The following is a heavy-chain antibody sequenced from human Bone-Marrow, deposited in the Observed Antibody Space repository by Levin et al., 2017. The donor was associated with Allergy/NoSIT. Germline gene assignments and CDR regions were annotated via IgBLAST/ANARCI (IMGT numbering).Heavy chain of an antibody. Sequence: GESLKISCAASGFTFTGYWMHWVRQAPGKGLVWVSRINSDGSTTTYADSVKGRFTVSRDNAKNTVYLQMNSLRAEDTAVYYCARGLWSGQLDYWGQGTLATVSS. D-gene: IGHD2-21*01. CDR3: ARGLWSGQLDY. J-gene: IGHJ4*02. CDR1: GFTFTGYW. CDR2: INSDGSTT. V-gene: IGHV3-74*03.